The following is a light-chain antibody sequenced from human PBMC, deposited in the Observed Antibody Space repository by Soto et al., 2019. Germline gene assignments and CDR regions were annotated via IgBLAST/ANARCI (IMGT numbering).Light chain of an antibody. CDR1: QRFNNK. CDR3: QQYNNWPTWK. Sequence: EIVLTHSPVTLSVSPLERANLSFSSSQRFNNKLAWYQQKPGQAPRLLIYDASNRATGIPARFSGSGSGTDFTLTISSLQAEDSAVYFCQQYNNWPTWKFGQGTKVDIK. V-gene: IGKV3D-15*01. CDR2: DAS. J-gene: IGKJ1*01.